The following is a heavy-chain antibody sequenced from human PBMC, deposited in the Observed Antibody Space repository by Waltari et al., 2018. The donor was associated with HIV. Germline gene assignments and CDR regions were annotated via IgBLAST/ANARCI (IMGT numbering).Heavy chain of an antibody. CDR3: VGGPPRVDAFDI. J-gene: IGHJ3*02. CDR1: GFPVSNFG. D-gene: IGHD2-15*01. CDR2: ICDDGTNK. Sequence: QVQLVESGGGVVQPGRSLRLSCVASGFPVSNFGIHWVRQAPGKGLEWVALICDDGTNKSYADCGRGRFTSSRDNSKNTLLLHMNRLRDEDTAVYYCVGGPPRVDAFDIWGQGTMVTVSS. V-gene: IGHV3-33*01.